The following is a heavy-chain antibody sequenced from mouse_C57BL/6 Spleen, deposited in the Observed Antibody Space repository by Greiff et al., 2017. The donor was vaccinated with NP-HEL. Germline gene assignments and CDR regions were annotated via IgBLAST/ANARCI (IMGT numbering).Heavy chain of an antibody. CDR2: IWSGGST. D-gene: IGHD1-1*01. CDR3: ARGYYYGSSSYYFDY. V-gene: IGHV2-2*01. Sequence: VQLQQSGPGLVQPSQSLSLTCTVSGFSLTSYGVHWVRQSPGKGLEWLGVIWSGGSTDYNAAFISRLSISKDNSKSQVFVKMNSMQADDTAIYYCARGYYYGSSSYYFDYWGQGTTLTVSS. CDR1: GFSLTSYG. J-gene: IGHJ2*01.